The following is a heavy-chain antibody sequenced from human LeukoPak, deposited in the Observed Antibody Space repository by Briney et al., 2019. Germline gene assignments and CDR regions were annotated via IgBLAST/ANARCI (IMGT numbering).Heavy chain of an antibody. Sequence: PGGSLRLSCAASGFTFSSYAMSWVRQAPGKGLEWVSGISDSGGSTNYADSVKGRFTISRDNSKNTLYLQLNSLRAEDTAVYYCAKDLRRDILTGYSDYWGQGTLVTVSS. D-gene: IGHD3-9*01. CDR2: ISDSGGST. CDR3: AKDLRRDILTGYSDY. V-gene: IGHV3-23*01. CDR1: GFTFSSYA. J-gene: IGHJ4*02.